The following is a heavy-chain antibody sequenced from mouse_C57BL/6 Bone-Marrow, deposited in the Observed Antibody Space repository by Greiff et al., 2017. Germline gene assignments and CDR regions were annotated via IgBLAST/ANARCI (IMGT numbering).Heavy chain of an antibody. Sequence: VQLQQPGAELVKPGASVKMSCKASGYTFTSYWITWVKQRPGQGLEWIGDIYPGSGCTNYNEKFKSKATLTVDTSSSTAYMQLSSLTSEDSAVYYCARGRMWLLWYFDVWGTGTTVTVSS. V-gene: IGHV1-55*01. J-gene: IGHJ1*03. CDR2: IYPGSGCT. D-gene: IGHD2-3*01. CDR3: ARGRMWLLWYFDV. CDR1: GYTFTSYW.